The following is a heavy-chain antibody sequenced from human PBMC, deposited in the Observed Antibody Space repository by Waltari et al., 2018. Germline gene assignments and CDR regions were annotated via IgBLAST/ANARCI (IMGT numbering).Heavy chain of an antibody. J-gene: IGHJ4*02. CDR3: TTDGLVARGFDY. CDR2: IKSRADGGAT. CDR1: GFTFINAW. V-gene: IGHV3-15*01. Sequence: VQLVESGGGLVRPGGSLRLSCAASGFTFINAWMSWVRQTPGQGLEWVGRIKSRADGGATDYAAPVEGRFTISRDDSRNTLYLKMNRLKTEDTAVYYCTTDGLVARGFDYWGQGTLATVSS.